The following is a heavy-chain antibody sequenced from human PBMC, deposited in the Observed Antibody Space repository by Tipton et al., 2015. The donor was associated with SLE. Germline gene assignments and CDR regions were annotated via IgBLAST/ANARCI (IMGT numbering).Heavy chain of an antibody. CDR2: ISYDGSNK. CDR1: RFTFSNSD. CDR3: ASELTQDYFDY. Sequence: SLRLSCVASRFTFSNSDMHWVRQAPGKGLEWVAVISYDGSNKYYADSVKGRFTISRDNSKNTLYLQMNSLRAEDTAVYYCASELTQDYFDYWGQGTLVTVSS. J-gene: IGHJ4*02. V-gene: IGHV3-30*03.